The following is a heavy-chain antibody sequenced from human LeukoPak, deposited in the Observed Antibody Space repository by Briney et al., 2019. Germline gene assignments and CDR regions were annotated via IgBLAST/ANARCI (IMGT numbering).Heavy chain of an antibody. V-gene: IGHV3-23*01. CDR1: GFTFDTYA. J-gene: IGHJ6*02. CDR2: ITAGGGGT. Sequence: GGSLRLSCAASGFTFDTYAMSWVRQAPGKGLEWVSGITAGGGGTYHADSVKGRFAISRDNSKNILYLQMNSLRAEDTAVYYCAKDLHYYVAMDVWGQGTTVTVSS. CDR3: AKDLHYYVAMDV. D-gene: IGHD3-10*02.